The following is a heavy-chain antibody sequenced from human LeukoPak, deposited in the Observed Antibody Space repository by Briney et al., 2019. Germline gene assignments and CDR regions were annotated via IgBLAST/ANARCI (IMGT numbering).Heavy chain of an antibody. Sequence: GALRLSCAASGFTFSSYSMNWVRQAPGKGLEWVSSISSSSSYIYYADSVKGRFTISRDNAKNSLYLQMNSLRAEDTAVYYCARAEWELADYWGQGTLATVSS. CDR1: GFTFSSYS. CDR3: ARAEWELADY. J-gene: IGHJ4*02. D-gene: IGHD1-26*01. CDR2: ISSSSSYI. V-gene: IGHV3-21*01.